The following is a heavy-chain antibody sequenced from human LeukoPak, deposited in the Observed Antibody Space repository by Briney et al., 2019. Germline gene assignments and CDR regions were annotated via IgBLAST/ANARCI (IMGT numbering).Heavy chain of an antibody. D-gene: IGHD3-22*01. CDR2: IYTSGST. CDR3: ARDVGYYDSSGYYYDY. CDR1: GGSISSYY. Sequence: SETLSLTCTVSGGSISSYYWSWIRQPAGKGLEWIGRIYTSGSTNYNPSLKSRVTMSVDTSENQFSLKLSSVTAADTAVYYCARDVGYYDSSGYYYDYWGQGTLVTVSS. V-gene: IGHV4-4*07. J-gene: IGHJ4*02.